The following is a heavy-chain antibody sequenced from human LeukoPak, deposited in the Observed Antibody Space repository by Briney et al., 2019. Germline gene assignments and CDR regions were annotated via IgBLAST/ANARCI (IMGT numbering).Heavy chain of an antibody. V-gene: IGHV4-39*01. CDR1: GGSISSSSYY. CDR2: IYYSGTT. D-gene: IGHD3-3*01. CDR3: AREIFGVVKGWFDP. Sequence: SETLSLTCTVSGGSISSSSYYWGWIRQPPGQGLEWIGSIYYSGTTYYNPSLKSRVTISVDTSKNQFSLKLSSVTAADTAVYYCAREIFGVVKGWFDPWGQGTLVTVAS. J-gene: IGHJ5*02.